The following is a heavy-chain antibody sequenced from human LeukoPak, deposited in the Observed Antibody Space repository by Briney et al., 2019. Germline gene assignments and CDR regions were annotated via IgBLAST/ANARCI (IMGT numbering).Heavy chain of an antibody. CDR1: GYTFTSYD. D-gene: IGHD3-22*01. J-gene: IGHJ4*02. CDR2: MNPNSGNT. V-gene: IGHV1-8*03. Sequence: ASVKVSCKASGYTFTSYDINWVRQATGQGLEWMGWMNPNSGNTGYAQKFQGRVTITRNTSISTAYMELSSLRSEDTAVYYCAREVSDSSGYSDYWGQGTLVTVSS. CDR3: AREVSDSSGYSDY.